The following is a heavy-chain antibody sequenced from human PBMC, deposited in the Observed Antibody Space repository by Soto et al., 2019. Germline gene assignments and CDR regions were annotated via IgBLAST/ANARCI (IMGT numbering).Heavy chain of an antibody. CDR2: INPYNGNT. CDR3: ARDWFGIDY. CDR1: GYTFTSYG. J-gene: IGHJ4*02. D-gene: IGHD3-16*01. Sequence: QVQLVQSGAEVKKPGASVKVSFKASGYTFTSYGLSWVRQAPGQGLEWMGWINPYNGNTNYAQKLQGRVTMTTDTSTNTADMELRSLRSDDTAVYYCARDWFGIDYWGQGTLVTVSS. V-gene: IGHV1-18*01.